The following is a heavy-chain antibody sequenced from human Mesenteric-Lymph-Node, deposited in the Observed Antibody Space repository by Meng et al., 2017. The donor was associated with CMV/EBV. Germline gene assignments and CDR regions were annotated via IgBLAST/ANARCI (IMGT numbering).Heavy chain of an antibody. CDR1: GFTFSNAW. CDR2: IKGETDGGTT. CDR3: TTDGAAAGTGVDY. Sequence: GESLKISCVASGFTFSNAWMSWVRQAPGKGLEWVGRIKGETDGGTTDSGAPVKGRFTISRDDSKSTLYLQMNSLKTEDTAVYYCTTDGAAAGTGVDYWGQGTLVTVSS. V-gene: IGHV3-15*01. D-gene: IGHD6-13*01. J-gene: IGHJ4*02.